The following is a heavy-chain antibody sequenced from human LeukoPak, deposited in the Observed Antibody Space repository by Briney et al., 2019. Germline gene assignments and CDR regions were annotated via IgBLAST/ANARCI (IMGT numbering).Heavy chain of an antibody. D-gene: IGHD2-2*02. J-gene: IGHJ4*02. V-gene: IGHV3-33*01. CDR1: GFTFSSYG. CDR2: IWYDGSNK. Sequence: GRSLRLSCAASGFTFSSYGMHWVRQAPGKGLEWVAVIWYDGSNKYYADSVKGRFTISRGNSKNTLYLQMNSLRAEDTAVYYCARGNVAIPFDYWGQGTLVTVSS. CDR3: ARGNVAIPFDY.